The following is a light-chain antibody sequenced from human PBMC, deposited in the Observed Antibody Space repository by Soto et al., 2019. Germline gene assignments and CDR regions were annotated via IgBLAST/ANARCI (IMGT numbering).Light chain of an antibody. CDR2: DAS. V-gene: IGKV1-5*01. CDR3: QQYNSYPWT. CDR1: QTIFNW. Sequence: DIQMTQSPSTLSASVGDRVTITCRASQTIFNWLAWYQRKPGRAPNLLIYDASSVQSGVPTTFSGSGSGTEFPLTISSQQPGDFGAYYYQQYNSYPWTFGQGTKVEIK. J-gene: IGKJ1*01.